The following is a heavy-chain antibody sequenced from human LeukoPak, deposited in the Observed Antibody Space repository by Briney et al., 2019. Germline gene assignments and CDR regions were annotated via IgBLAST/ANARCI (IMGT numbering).Heavy chain of an antibody. CDR2: VNPNSGGT. D-gene: IGHD4-23*01. CDR3: ARDSYGGDWSLGY. Sequence: ASVTVSCKASGFTFTGYYIHWVRQAPGQGLEWMGWVNPNSGGTNYAQMFQGRVTMTSDTSISTAYMELSRLTSDDTAVYYCARDSYGGDWSLGYWGQGTLATVSS. CDR1: GFTFTGYY. J-gene: IGHJ4*02. V-gene: IGHV1-2*02.